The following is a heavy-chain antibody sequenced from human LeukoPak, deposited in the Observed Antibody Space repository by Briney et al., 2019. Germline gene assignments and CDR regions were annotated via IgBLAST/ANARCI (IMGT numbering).Heavy chain of an antibody. CDR3: VKGGGYYYDH. CDR1: GFPFSTYG. CDR2: THADAIHGNNK. V-gene: IGHV3-33*01. D-gene: IGHD3-22*01. Sequence: PRRSLRLSCAASGFPFSTYGLHWVRQAPGKGLEWVAVTHADAIHGNNKYYADSVKGRFTISRDNSKNTFYLQMDSLRAEDTAVYFCVKGGGYYYDHWGQGTLVTVSS. J-gene: IGHJ4*02.